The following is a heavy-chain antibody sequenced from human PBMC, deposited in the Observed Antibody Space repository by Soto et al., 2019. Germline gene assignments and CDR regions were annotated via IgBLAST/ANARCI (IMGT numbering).Heavy chain of an antibody. V-gene: IGHV3-15*01. CDR2: IKSKTDGGTT. D-gene: IGHD2-21*02. Sequence: EVQLVESGGGLVKPGGSLRLSCAASGFTFSNAWMSWVRQAPGKGLEWVGRIKSKTDGGTTDYAAPVKGRFTISRDDSKNTLYLQMNSLKTEDTAVYYCTTDVVVVTAIPHFDYWGQGTLVTVSS. CDR1: GFTFSNAW. CDR3: TTDVVVVTAIPHFDY. J-gene: IGHJ4*02.